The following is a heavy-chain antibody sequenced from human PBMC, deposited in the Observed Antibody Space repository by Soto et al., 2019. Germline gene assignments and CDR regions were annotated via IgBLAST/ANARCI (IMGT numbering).Heavy chain of an antibody. CDR3: ARHSQSGVGNLLRVRPLNWFDP. Sequence: SETLCLTCTVSGGSISSYYWSWIRQPPGKGLEWIGYIYYSGSTNYNPSLKRRVTISVDTSKIKFSLKLSSVTAADTAVYYCARHSQSGVGNLLRVRPLNWFDPWGQGTLVTVSS. D-gene: IGHD3-3*01. CDR1: GGSISSYY. V-gene: IGHV4-59*08. CDR2: IYYSGST. J-gene: IGHJ5*02.